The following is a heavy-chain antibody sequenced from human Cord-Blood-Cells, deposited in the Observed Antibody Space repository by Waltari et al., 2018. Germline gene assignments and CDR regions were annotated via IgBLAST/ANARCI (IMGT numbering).Heavy chain of an antibody. CDR1: GGPSSSSA. D-gene: IGHD4-17*01. CDR2: IIPIFGTA. J-gene: IGHJ6*02. V-gene: IGHV1-69*01. Sequence: QVHLVQSGAAVKKPGSPVKVARRDSGGPSSSSAISSSLQSPGAGIEWMGGIIPIFGTANYAQKFQGRVTITADESTSTAYMELSSLRSEDTAVYYCARESGTVTSYYYYYYGMDVWGQGTTVTVSS. CDR3: ARESGTVTSYYYYYYGMDV.